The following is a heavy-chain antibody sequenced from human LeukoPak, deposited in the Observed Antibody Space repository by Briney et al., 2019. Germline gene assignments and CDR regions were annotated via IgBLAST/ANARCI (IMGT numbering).Heavy chain of an antibody. J-gene: IGHJ4*02. Sequence: SETLSLTCAVSGYSITSGYYWAWIRQPPGKGLEWIGNIYHSGSTYYNPSLKSRVTISVDTSKNQFSLKLSSVTAADTAVYYCASQRGVIWYYFDYWGQGTLVTVSS. CDR2: IYHSGST. D-gene: IGHD3-10*01. CDR1: GYSITSGYY. CDR3: ASQRGVIWYYFDY. V-gene: IGHV4-38-2*01.